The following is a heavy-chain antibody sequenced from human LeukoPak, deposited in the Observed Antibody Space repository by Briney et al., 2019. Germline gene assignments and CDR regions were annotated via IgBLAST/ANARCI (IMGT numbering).Heavy chain of an antibody. J-gene: IGHJ6*02. CDR1: GFTFSTYA. CDR3: AGRTSWYYGFDV. CDR2: ISGSGGST. Sequence: GGSLGLSCAASGFTFSTYAMSWVRQAPGKGLEWVSAISGSGGSTYYAESVKGRFTISRDNSKNTLYLQMNGLRAEDTAVYYCAGRTSWYYGFDVWGQGTTVTVSS. V-gene: IGHV3-23*01.